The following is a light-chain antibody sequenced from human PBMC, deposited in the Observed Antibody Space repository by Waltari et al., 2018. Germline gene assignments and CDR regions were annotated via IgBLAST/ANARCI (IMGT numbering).Light chain of an antibody. Sequence: QSALTQPASVSGSPGQSITISCTGTSSDVGGYSFVPWYQQHPGKAPKLMIYDVSKRPXXXXXXXSGSKSGNTASLTISGLQTEDEADYFCSTYTTSSALLFGGGTRLTVL. V-gene: IGLV2-14*03. CDR2: DVS. CDR3: STYTTSSALL. J-gene: IGLJ3*02. CDR1: SSDVGGYSF.